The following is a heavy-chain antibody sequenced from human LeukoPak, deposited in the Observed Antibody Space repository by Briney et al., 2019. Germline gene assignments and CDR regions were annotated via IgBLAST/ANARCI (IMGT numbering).Heavy chain of an antibody. D-gene: IGHD1-1*01. J-gene: IGHJ3*02. CDR2: IKQDGSEK. CDR1: VFTFSSYW. V-gene: IGHV3-7*03. CDR3: ASGLERHDAFDI. Sequence: PGGSLRLSCAASVFTFSSYWMSWVRQAPGKGLEWVANIKQDGSEKYYVDSVKGRFTISRDNAKNSLYLQMNSLRAEDTAVYYCASGLERHDAFDIWGQGTMVTVSS.